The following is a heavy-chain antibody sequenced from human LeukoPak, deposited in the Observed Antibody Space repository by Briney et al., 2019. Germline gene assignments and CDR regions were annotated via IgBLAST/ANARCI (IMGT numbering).Heavy chain of an antibody. CDR1: GYTFTSYG. D-gene: IGHD3-10*01. Sequence: GASVKVSCKASGYTFTSYGISWVRQAPGQGLEWMGWISAYNGNTNYAQKLQGRVTMTTDTSTSTAYMELRSLRSDDTAVYYYARGITMVRGVTPYNWFDPWGQGTLVTVSS. V-gene: IGHV1-18*01. CDR2: ISAYNGNT. CDR3: ARGITMVRGVTPYNWFDP. J-gene: IGHJ5*02.